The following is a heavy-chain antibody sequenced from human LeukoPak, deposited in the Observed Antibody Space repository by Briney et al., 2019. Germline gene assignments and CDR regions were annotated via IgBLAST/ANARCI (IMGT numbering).Heavy chain of an antibody. CDR1: GGSISSYY. CDR3: ARARTGYFEGY. CDR2: IYYSGST. Sequence: SETLSLTCTVSGGSISSYYWSWIRQPPGKGLEWIGYIYYSGSTNYNPSLKSRVTISVDTSKNQFSLKLSSVTAADTAVYYCARARTGYFEGYWGQGTLVTVSS. D-gene: IGHD3-9*01. V-gene: IGHV4-59*12. J-gene: IGHJ4*02.